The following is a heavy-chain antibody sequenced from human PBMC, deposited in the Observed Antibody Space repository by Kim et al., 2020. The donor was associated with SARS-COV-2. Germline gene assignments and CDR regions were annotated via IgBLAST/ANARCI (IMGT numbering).Heavy chain of an antibody. J-gene: IGHJ4*02. V-gene: IGHV1-46*04. Sequence: AQKLQGRVTMTRDTSTSPVYMELSSLRSEDTAVYYCARDRRRDGYRYWDYWGQGTLVTVSS. D-gene: IGHD2-15*01. CDR3: ARDRRRDGYRYWDY.